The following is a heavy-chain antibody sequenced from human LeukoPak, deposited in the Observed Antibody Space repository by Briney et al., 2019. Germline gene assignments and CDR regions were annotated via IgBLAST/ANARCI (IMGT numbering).Heavy chain of an antibody. CDR3: ARVPTYYYESSRPHRGMDV. J-gene: IGHJ6*01. CDR2: IHYSGST. D-gene: IGHD3-22*01. CDR1: GGSISGYY. V-gene: IGHV4-59*01. Sequence: PSETLSLTCTVSGGSISGYYWSWIRQPPGKGLEWIGYIHYSGSTNYNPSLKSRVTTSVDTSKNQFSLKLTSVTAADTAVYYCARVPTYYYESSRPHRGMDVWGQGPTVRVSS.